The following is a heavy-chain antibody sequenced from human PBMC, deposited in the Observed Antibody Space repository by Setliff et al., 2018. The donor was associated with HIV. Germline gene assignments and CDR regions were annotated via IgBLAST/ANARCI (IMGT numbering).Heavy chain of an antibody. J-gene: IGHJ4*02. D-gene: IGHD3-22*01. V-gene: IGHV3-23*01. CDR1: GFTFDSHR. CDR2: ISGSGNTT. CDR3: AKLIRPTTPIVVVIKGASDY. Sequence: PGGSLRLSCIASGFTFDSHRMNWFRQTPGKGLEWVSSISGSGNTTYYADAVKGRFTISRDNSKNTLYLQMTSLRVEDTAVYYCAKLIRPTTPIVVVIKGASDYWGQGTLVTVSS.